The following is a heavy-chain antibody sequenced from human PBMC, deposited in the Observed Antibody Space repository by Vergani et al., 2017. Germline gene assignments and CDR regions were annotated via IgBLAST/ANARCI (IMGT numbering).Heavy chain of an antibody. V-gene: IGHV1-69-2*01. CDR2: VDPEDGET. CDR1: GYTFPDHY. CDR3: ATPQTVTTGGMEV. Sequence: EVQLVQSGAEVKKPGATMQISCKVSGYTFPDHYMHWVQQAPGQGHEWMGLVDPEDGETIYAEKFKGTVTLPADTSTDTAHLELSSLRSEDTAVYYCATPQTVTTGGMEVWGQGTTVSVSS. J-gene: IGHJ6*02. D-gene: IGHD4-17*01.